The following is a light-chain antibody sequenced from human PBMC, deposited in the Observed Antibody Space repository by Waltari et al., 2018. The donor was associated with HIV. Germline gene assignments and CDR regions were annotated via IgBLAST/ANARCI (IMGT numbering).Light chain of an antibody. CDR1: SSDFGSYNL. Sequence: SALTQPASVSGSPGQSMTISCTGTSSDFGSYNLVSWYQQHPGKAPKLMIYEVRKRPSGVSNRFSGSKSGNTASLTISGLQAEDEADYYCCSYAGTSTVVFGGGTKLTVL. CDR3: CSYAGTSTVV. J-gene: IGLJ2*01. V-gene: IGLV2-23*02. CDR2: EVR.